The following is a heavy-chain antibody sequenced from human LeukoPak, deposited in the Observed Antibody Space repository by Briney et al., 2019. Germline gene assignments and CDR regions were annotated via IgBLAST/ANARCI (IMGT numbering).Heavy chain of an antibody. V-gene: IGHV4-38-2*02. CDR3: ARHGTPLRYGSGNYYKGAPFDY. Sequence: SETLSLTCTVSGYSISSGYYWGWIRQPPGKGLEWVGSFYHSGSTYYNPSLKSRVTISVDTPKNQFSLKLSSVTAADTAVYYCARHGTPLRYGSGNYYKGAPFDYWGQGTLVTVSS. CDR2: FYHSGST. D-gene: IGHD3-10*01. CDR1: GYSISSGYY. J-gene: IGHJ4*02.